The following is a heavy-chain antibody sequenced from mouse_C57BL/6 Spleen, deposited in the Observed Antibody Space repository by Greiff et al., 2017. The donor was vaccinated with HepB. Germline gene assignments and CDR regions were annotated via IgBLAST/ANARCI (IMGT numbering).Heavy chain of an antibody. CDR1: GYSITSGYY. CDR3: ARIPYDYDVGFAY. J-gene: IGHJ3*01. Sequence: ESGPGLVKPSQSLSLTCSVTGYSITSGYYWNWIRQFPGNKLEWMGYISYDGSNNYNPSLKNRISITRDTSKNQFFLKLNSVTTEDTATYYCARIPYDYDVGFAYWGQGTLVTVSA. D-gene: IGHD2-4*01. CDR2: ISYDGSN. V-gene: IGHV3-6*01.